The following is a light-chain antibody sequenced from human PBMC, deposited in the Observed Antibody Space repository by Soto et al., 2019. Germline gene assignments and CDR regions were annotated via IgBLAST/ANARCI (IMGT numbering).Light chain of an antibody. CDR1: QSVSSSY. V-gene: IGKV3-20*01. Sequence: EIVLTQSPGTLSLSPGERATLSCRASQSVSSSYLAWYQQKPGQAPRLLIYGASSRATGIPDRFSGSGSGTDLTLTISRLEPEDFAVYYCQHYGSSLLVTFGQGTRLEIK. CDR3: QHYGSSLLVT. CDR2: GAS. J-gene: IGKJ5*01.